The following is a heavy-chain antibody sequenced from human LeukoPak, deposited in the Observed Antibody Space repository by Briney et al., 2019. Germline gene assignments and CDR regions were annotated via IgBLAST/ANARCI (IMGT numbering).Heavy chain of an antibody. V-gene: IGHV3-30-3*01. CDR2: ISYDGSNK. J-gene: IGHJ4*02. CDR3: ARGGGYFEFAYFDY. CDR1: GFTFSSYA. D-gene: IGHD3-22*01. Sequence: GGSLRLSCAASGFTFSSYAMHWVRQAPGKGLEWVAVISYDGSNKYYADSVKGRFTISRDNSKNTLCLQMNSLRAEDTAVYYCARGGGYFEFAYFDYWGQGTLVTVSS.